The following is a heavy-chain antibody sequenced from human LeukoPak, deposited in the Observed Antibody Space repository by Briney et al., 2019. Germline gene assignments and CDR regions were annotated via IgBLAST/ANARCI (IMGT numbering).Heavy chain of an antibody. CDR1: GFTFSSCA. CDR3: AKDPTVGPTNYFDY. J-gene: IGHJ4*02. CDR2: ISGSGDST. V-gene: IGHV3-23*01. D-gene: IGHD1-26*01. Sequence: GGSLRLSCAASGFTFSSCAMSWVRQAPGKGLEWVPTISGSGDSTYYADSVKGRFTISRDNSKNTLYLQMNSLRAEDTAVYYCAKDPTVGPTNYFDYWGQGTLVTVSA.